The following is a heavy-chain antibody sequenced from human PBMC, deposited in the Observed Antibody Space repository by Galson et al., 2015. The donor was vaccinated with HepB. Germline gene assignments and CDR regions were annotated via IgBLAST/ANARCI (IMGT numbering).Heavy chain of an antibody. Sequence: SVKVSCKVSGYTLGELSMSWVRQAPGKGLEWMGGFDPENGETVYAQEFQGRVTLTEDTTTDTAYMDLNSLRSEDTAVYYCATRVDGSYFHFDYWGQGTLVTVSS. CDR2: FDPENGET. CDR1: GYTLGELS. D-gene: IGHD1-26*01. CDR3: ATRVDGSYFHFDY. V-gene: IGHV1-24*01. J-gene: IGHJ4*01.